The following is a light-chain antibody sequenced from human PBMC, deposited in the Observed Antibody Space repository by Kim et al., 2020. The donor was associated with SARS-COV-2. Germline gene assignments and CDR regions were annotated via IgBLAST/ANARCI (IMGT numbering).Light chain of an antibody. J-gene: IGLJ1*01. Sequence: QSALTQPASVSGSPGQSITISCTGSNSDVGGYNYVSWFQQPPGKTPKLMIFDVSKRPSGVSDSFSGSKSGNTASLTISGLQAEDEADYYCSSWTGSGTHVFGTGTKVTVL. V-gene: IGLV2-14*03. CDR3: SSWTGSGTHV. CDR2: DVS. CDR1: NSDVGGYNY.